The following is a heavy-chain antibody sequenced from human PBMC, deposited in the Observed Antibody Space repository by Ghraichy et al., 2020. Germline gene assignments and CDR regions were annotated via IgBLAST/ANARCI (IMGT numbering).Heavy chain of an antibody. Sequence: GGSLRLSCAASGFTFSSYWMSWVRQAPGKGLEWVANIKQDGSEKYYVDSVKGRFTISRDNAKNSLYLQMNSLRAEDTAVYYCARDVSPYYDILTGYRDAFDIWGQGTMVTVSS. CDR1: GFTFSSYW. CDR2: IKQDGSEK. D-gene: IGHD3-9*01. CDR3: ARDVSPYYDILTGYRDAFDI. V-gene: IGHV3-7*01. J-gene: IGHJ3*02.